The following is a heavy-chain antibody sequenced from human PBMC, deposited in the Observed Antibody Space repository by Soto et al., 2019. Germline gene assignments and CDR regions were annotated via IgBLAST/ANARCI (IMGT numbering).Heavy chain of an antibody. J-gene: IGHJ4*02. D-gene: IGHD2-15*01. V-gene: IGHV3-53*01. CDR2: IYRGGNT. CDR1: GFTFSHYY. CDR3: ARCSGGSCYWFDN. Sequence: GGSLRLSCAASGFTFSHYYMHWVRQAPGKGLECVSVIYRGGNTDYADSVKGRFTISRDNSKNTLYLQMNSLRAEDTAVYYCARCSGGSCYWFDNWGQGTLVTVSS.